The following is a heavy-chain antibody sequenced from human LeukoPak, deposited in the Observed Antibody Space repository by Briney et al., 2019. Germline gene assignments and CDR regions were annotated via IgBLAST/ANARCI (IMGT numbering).Heavy chain of an antibody. V-gene: IGHV1-69*05. CDR1: GGTFSSYA. CDR3: ARGVWGPYSSGWLGKN. J-gene: IGHJ4*02. CDR2: IIPIFGTA. Sequence: ASVKVSCKASGGTFSSYAISWVRQAPGQGLEWMGGIIPIFGTANYAQKFQGRVTITTDESTSTAYMELSSLRSEDTAVYYCARGVWGPYSSGWLGKNWGQGTLVTVSS. D-gene: IGHD6-19*01.